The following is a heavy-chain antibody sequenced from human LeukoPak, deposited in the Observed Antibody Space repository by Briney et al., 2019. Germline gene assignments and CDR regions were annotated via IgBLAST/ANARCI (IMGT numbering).Heavy chain of an antibody. CDR3: ARDGTTVTNYYFDY. CDR2: INVDSGNT. D-gene: IGHD4-11*01. Sequence: ASVKVSCKASGYTFTSYGISWVRQAPGQRLEWMAWINVDSGNTKYSQEFQGRVTMTRDTSISTAYMELSRLRSDDTAVYYCARDGTTVTNYYFDYWGQGTLVTVSS. J-gene: IGHJ4*02. V-gene: IGHV1-18*01. CDR1: GYTFTSYG.